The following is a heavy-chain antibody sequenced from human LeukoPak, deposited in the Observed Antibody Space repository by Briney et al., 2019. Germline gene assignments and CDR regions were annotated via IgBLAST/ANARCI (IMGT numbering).Heavy chain of an antibody. D-gene: IGHD4-17*01. Sequence: SEILSLTCDVSGGSVTSTNWWTWVRQPPGKGLEWIGEVHLDGRTNYNPSLKSRLIMSVDLPENHISLKLTSVTAADTAVYYCASDDYGDLVNAFDIWGQGTMVTVSS. CDR2: VHLDGRT. J-gene: IGHJ3*02. CDR1: GGSVTSTNW. V-gene: IGHV4-4*02. CDR3: ASDDYGDLVNAFDI.